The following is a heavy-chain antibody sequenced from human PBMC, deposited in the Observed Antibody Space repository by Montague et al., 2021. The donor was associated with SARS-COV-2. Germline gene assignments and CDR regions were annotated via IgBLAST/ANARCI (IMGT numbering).Heavy chain of an antibody. D-gene: IGHD3-16*02. CDR2: IYWDDDK. Sequence: PALVKPTQTLTLTCTFSGFSLSTSGVCVGWIRQPPGKALEWLALIYWDDDKRYSPSLKRRLTITNDTSKNQVVLTMTNMDPVDTATYYCARENPSFAGPYFDSWGQGTLVTVSS. J-gene: IGHJ4*02. CDR1: GFSLSTSGVC. V-gene: IGHV2-5*02. CDR3: ARENPSFAGPYFDS.